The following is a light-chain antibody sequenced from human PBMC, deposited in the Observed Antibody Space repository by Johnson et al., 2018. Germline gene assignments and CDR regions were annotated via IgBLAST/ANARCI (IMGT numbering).Light chain of an antibody. V-gene: IGLV1-51*02. J-gene: IGLJ1*01. Sequence: QSVLTQPPSVSAAPGQKVTISCSGSSSNIGNNYVSWYQQLPGTAPKLLIYENNKLPSGIPDRFSGSKSGTSATLGITGLQTGDEADYYCGTWDSSLSAGKVFGTGNKVTVL. CDR1: SSNIGNNY. CDR2: ENN. CDR3: GTWDSSLSAGKV.